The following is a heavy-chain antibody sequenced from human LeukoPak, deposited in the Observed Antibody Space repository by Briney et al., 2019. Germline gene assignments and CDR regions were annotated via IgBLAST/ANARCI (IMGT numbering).Heavy chain of an antibody. J-gene: IGHJ3*02. V-gene: IGHV1-8*01. CDR3: VTTNYDSSGYYYNAFDI. CDR2: MNPNSGNT. Sequence: ASVKVSCKASGYTFTSHDINWVRQATGQGLEWMGWMNPNSGNTGYAQKFQGRVTMTRNTSISTAYMELSSLRSEDTAVYYCVTTNYDSSGYYYNAFDICGQGTMVTVSS. D-gene: IGHD3-22*01. CDR1: GYTFTSHD.